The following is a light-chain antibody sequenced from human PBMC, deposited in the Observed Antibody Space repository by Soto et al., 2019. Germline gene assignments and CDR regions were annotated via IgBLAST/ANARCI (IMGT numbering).Light chain of an antibody. CDR2: SNN. V-gene: IGLV1-40*01. CDR3: QSYDSSLSGYYV. J-gene: IGLJ1*01. CDR1: RSNIGAGYD. Sequence: QSVLTQPPSVSGAPGQRVTISCTGSRSNIGAGYDVHWYQRLPGTAPKVLIYSNNNRPSGVPDRFSGSKSGTSASLAITGLQAEDEADYYCQSYDSSLSGYYVFGTGTKLTVL.